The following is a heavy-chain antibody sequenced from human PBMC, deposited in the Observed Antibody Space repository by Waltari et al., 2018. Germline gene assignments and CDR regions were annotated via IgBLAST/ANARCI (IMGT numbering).Heavy chain of an antibody. CDR1: RFIFINFA. V-gene: IGHV3-23*01. D-gene: IGHD3-3*01. J-gene: IGHJ3*02. CDR2: ISGTSDKT. Sequence: EVYLLEPGGDLVLPGGSLRPSCAASRFIFINFALTWVREAPGKGLEWVSSISGTSDKTYYADSVKGRFTISRDNSKDTLYLQINSLRADDTAVYYCAKGRGNKLDFIDGFDIWGQGTMVTVSP. CDR3: AKGRGNKLDFIDGFDI.